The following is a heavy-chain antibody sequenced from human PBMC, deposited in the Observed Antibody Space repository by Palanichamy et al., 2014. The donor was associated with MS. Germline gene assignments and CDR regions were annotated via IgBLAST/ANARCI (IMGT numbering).Heavy chain of an antibody. V-gene: IGHV1-8*01. CDR1: GYTFTSYD. J-gene: IGHJ6*03. Sequence: VQSGAEVKKPGASVKVSCKASGYTFTSYDINWVRQATGQGLEWMGWMNPNSGNTGYAQKFQGRVTMTRNTSISTAYMELSSLRSEDTAVYYCARSFEAARGYYDFWSGHLGYYYYYMDVWGKGITVTVSS. CDR2: MNPNSGNT. D-gene: IGHD3-3*01. CDR3: ARSFEAARGYYDFWSGHLGYYYYYMDV.